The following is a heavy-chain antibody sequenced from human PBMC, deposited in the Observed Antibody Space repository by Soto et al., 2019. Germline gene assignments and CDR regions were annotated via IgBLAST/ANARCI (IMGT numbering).Heavy chain of an antibody. CDR3: ARARGDYASGFDY. CDR2: SIPLFNKP. J-gene: IGHJ4*02. D-gene: IGHD4-17*01. Sequence: QVQLVQSGAEVKKPGSSVNVSCEASGGTFSSSPINWVRQAPGQGLEWMGGSIPLFNKPNYAQKFRGRVTITADESTGPAYMELSSLGSEDTARYYCARARGDYASGFDYWGQGTLVSVSS. V-gene: IGHV1-69*12. CDR1: GGTFSSSP.